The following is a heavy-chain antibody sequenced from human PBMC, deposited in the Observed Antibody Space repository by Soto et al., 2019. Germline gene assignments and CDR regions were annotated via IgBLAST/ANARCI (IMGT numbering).Heavy chain of an antibody. CDR1: GFTFSSYS. CDR2: ISSSSSTI. Sequence: LRLSCAASGFTFSSYSMNWVRQAPGKGLEWVSYISSSSSTIYYADSVKGRFTISRDNAKNSLYLQMNSLRAEDTAVYYCALGYCSSTSCYAYYGMDVWGQGTTITVSS. V-gene: IGHV3-48*01. J-gene: IGHJ6*02. CDR3: ALGYCSSTSCYAYYGMDV. D-gene: IGHD2-2*01.